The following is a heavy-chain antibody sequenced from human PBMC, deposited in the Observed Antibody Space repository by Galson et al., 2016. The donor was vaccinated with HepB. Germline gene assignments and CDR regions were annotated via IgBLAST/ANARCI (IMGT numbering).Heavy chain of an antibody. J-gene: IGHJ1*01. CDR2: VNHSGIT. Sequence: SETLSLTCAIYVRPFSDYYCSWIRQPPGKGLEWIGEVNHSGITNYNPSLPSGVTISVDTSDNQFSLKLNSVTAADTAVYYRARHCGGDCSIGRGFQHWGQGTLVTVSS. D-gene: IGHD2-21*02. CDR1: VRPFSDYY. V-gene: IGHV4-34*01. CDR3: ARHCGGDCSIGRGFQH.